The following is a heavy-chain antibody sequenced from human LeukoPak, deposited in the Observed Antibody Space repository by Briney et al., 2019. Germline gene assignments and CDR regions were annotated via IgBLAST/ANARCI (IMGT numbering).Heavy chain of an antibody. CDR2: IIPIFGTA. CDR3: ARDLLDGYNSYYYYGMDV. J-gene: IGHJ6*02. CDR1: GGTFSIYA. D-gene: IGHD5-24*01. V-gene: IGHV1-69*01. Sequence: GASVNVSCKASGGTFSIYAISWVRQAPGQGLEWMGGIIPIFGTANYAQKFQGRVTITADESTSTAYMELSSLRSEDTAVYYCARDLLDGYNSYYYYGMDVWVQGTTVTVSS.